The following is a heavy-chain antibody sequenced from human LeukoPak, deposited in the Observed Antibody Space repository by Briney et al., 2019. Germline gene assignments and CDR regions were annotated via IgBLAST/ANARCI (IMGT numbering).Heavy chain of an antibody. Sequence: HPGGSLRLSCAASGFTFSSYAMSWVRHAPGEGLEGVSAISDSGGTTYYADSVKGRFTISRDNSKNTHYLQMNSLRGEDTAVYYCAKLTQGYCSSTACPNWFDPWDQGTLVTVSS. V-gene: IGHV3-23*01. D-gene: IGHD2-2*01. CDR3: AKLTQGYCSSTACPNWFDP. CDR1: GFTFSSYA. J-gene: IGHJ5*02. CDR2: ISDSGGTT.